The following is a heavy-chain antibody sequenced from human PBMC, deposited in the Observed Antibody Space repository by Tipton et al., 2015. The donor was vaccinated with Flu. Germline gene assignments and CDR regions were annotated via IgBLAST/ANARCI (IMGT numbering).Heavy chain of an antibody. D-gene: IGHD3-10*01. J-gene: IGHJ5*02. CDR2: IYISGGT. CDR1: GGSISSGSYY. Sequence: TLSLTCTVSGGSISSGSYYWNWIRQPSGKGLEWIGRIYISGGTDYSPSLRSRLTILIDRSKNQFSLKLRSVTAADTAFYYCAGSVTAGEFDPWGQGTLVTVSS. CDR3: AGSVTAGEFDP. V-gene: IGHV4-61*02.